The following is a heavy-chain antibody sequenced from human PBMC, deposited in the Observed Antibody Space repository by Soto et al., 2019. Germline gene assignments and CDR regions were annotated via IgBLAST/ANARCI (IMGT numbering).Heavy chain of an antibody. D-gene: IGHD6-6*01. J-gene: IGHJ6*02. CDR3: ASDGAWYSSSSFTDYYYYGMDV. CDR2: INPNSGYT. V-gene: IGHV1-2*04. CDR1: GYTFTGYY. Sequence: ASVKVSCKASGYTFTGYYMHWVRQAPGQGLEWMGWINPNSGYTNYAQKFQGWVTMTRDTSISTAYMELSRLRSDDMAVYYCASDGAWYSSSSFTDYYYYGMDVWGQGTTVTVSS.